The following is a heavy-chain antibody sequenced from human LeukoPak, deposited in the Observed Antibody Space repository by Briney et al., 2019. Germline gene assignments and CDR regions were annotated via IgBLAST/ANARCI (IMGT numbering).Heavy chain of an antibody. CDR3: ARGSNPDYYYYYYLDV. D-gene: IGHD4-11*01. CDR2: MNPNSGNT. Sequence: ASVKVSCKASGYTSTSYDINWVRQATGQGLEWMGWMNPNSGNTGYAQKFQGRVTMTRNTSISTAYMELSSLRSEDTAVYYCARGSNPDYYYYYYLDVWGKGTTVTVSS. CDR1: GYTSTSYD. V-gene: IGHV1-8*01. J-gene: IGHJ6*03.